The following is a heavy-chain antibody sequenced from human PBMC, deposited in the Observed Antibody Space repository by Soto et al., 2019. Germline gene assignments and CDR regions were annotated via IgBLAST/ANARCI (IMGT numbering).Heavy chain of an antibody. V-gene: IGHV3-9*01. J-gene: IGHJ4*02. D-gene: IGHD1-20*01. Sequence: EVHLVASGGGLVHPGRSLRLSCAASGFRFDDYAIHWVRQAPGKGLDWVAAIGWDGVNIAYADSVKGRFTISRDNARNSLYLQMDSLRVEDTAFYFCARVMAAFNWNVPFDHWGQGTLVTVSS. CDR1: GFRFDDYA. CDR2: IGWDGVNI. CDR3: ARVMAAFNWNVPFDH.